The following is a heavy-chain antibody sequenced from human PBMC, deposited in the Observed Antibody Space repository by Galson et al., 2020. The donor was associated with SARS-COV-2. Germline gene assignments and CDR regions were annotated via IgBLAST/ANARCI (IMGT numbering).Heavy chain of an antibody. V-gene: IGHV1-58*02. CDR2: NVVGSVNT. Sequence: SVNVSCKASGFTFTSPAMQLVRQARGQRLEWIGWNVVGSVNTNYAQKFQERVTITRDMSTSTAYMELSSLRSEDTAVYYCAAVRSGGSLHWGQGTLVTVSS. CDR1: GFTFTSPA. D-gene: IGHD2-15*01. J-gene: IGHJ4*02. CDR3: AAVRSGGSLH.